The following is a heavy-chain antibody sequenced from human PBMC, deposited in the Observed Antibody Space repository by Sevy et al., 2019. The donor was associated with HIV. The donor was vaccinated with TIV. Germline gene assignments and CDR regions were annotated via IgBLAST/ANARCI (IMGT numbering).Heavy chain of an antibody. D-gene: IGHD3-22*01. CDR3: GKGGGGHYDPDEIGYYFYYYNMDV. CDR1: GFSFDSYG. V-gene: IGHV3-23*01. CDR2: ISGSGTRT. J-gene: IGHJ6*03. Sequence: EGSLRLSCAVSGFSFDSYGMTWVRQAPGKGLEWVSGISGSGTRTYYADSVKGRFSISRDNSKNRLYLQMNSLRSEDTAIYYCGKGGGGHYDPDEIGYYFYYYNMDVWGKWTTVTVSS.